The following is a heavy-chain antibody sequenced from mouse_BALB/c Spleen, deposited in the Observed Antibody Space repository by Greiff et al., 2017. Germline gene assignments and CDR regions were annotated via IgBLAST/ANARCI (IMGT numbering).Heavy chain of an antibody. CDR2: INSDGGST. D-gene: IGHD2-1*01. CDR3: ARQVYGNSWFAY. Sequence: DVMLVESGGGLVQPGESLKLSCESNEYEFPSHDMSWVRKTPEKRLELVAAINSDGGSTYYPDTMERRFIISRDNTKKSLYLQMSSLRSEDTALYYCARQVYGNSWFAYWGQGTLVTVSA. J-gene: IGHJ3*01. CDR1: EYEFPSHD. V-gene: IGHV5-2*01.